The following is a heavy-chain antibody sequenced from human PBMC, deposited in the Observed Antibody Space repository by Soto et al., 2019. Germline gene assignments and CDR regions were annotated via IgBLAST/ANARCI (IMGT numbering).Heavy chain of an antibody. CDR1: GGSISGGGYY. CDR2: IYYSGST. Sequence: SETLSLTCTVSGGSISGGGYYWSWIRQHPGKGLEWIGYIYYSGSTYYNPSLKSRVTISVDTSKNQFSLKLSSVTAADTAVYYCARVRGWSYYFDYWGQGTLVTGSS. J-gene: IGHJ4*02. CDR3: ARVRGWSYYFDY. V-gene: IGHV4-31*03. D-gene: IGHD6-19*01.